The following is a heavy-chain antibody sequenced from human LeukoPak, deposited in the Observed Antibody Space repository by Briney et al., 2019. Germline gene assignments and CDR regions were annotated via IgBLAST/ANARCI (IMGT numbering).Heavy chain of an antibody. V-gene: IGHV4-39*01. J-gene: IGHJ4*02. CDR3: ARLYTSGWHVDY. D-gene: IGHD6-19*01. Sequence: SETLSLICTVSSRSLYSSSYYWGWIRQPPGKGLEWIGSIYYSGSTYYNPSLKSRVTIAGDTSKNQFSLELSSVTAADAGVYYCARLYTSGWHVDYWGQGTLVTVS. CDR2: IYYSGST. CDR1: SRSLYSSSYY.